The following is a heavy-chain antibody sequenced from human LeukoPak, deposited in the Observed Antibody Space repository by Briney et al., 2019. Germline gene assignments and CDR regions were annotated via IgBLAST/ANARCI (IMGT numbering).Heavy chain of an antibody. D-gene: IGHD5-24*01. CDR1: GVSISSYY. CDR3: ARSDGVATIDY. Sequence: SETLSLTCTVSGVSISSYYWTWIRQPAGKGLEWIGRIYTSGSTNYNPSLKSRVTISVDTSKNQFSLKLSSVTAADTAVYYCARSDGVATIDYWGQGTLVTVSS. V-gene: IGHV4-4*07. CDR2: IYTSGST. J-gene: IGHJ4*02.